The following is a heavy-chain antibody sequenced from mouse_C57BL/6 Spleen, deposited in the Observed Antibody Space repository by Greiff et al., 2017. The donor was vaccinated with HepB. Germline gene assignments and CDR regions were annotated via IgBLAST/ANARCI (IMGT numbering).Heavy chain of an antibody. D-gene: IGHD1-1*01. CDR3: ARESYGSSDFDY. V-gene: IGHV1-55*01. J-gene: IGHJ2*01. CDR1: GYTFTSYW. CDR2: IYPGSGST. Sequence: VQLQQSGAELVKPGASVKMSCKASGYTFTSYWITWVKQRPGQCLEWIGDIYPGSGSTNYNEKFKSKATLTVDTSSSTAYMQLSSLTSEDSAVYYCARESYGSSDFDYWGQGTTLTVSS.